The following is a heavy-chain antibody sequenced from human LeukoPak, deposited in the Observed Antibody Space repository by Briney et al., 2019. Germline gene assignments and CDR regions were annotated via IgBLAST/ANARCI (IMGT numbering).Heavy chain of an antibody. J-gene: IGHJ4*02. Sequence: PSETLSPTCAVFVGSFSGDYSSSIRQPPGKGMEWGGEINHSGSTNSNPPRKSRVTISEDTPKNHFSLKLSSVSAADTAVYYCARRASLYCSSSSCYVRANDYWGQGTLVTVSS. V-gene: IGHV4-34*01. CDR1: VGSFSGDY. D-gene: IGHD2-2*01. CDR3: ARRASLYCSSSSCYVRANDY. CDR2: INHSGST.